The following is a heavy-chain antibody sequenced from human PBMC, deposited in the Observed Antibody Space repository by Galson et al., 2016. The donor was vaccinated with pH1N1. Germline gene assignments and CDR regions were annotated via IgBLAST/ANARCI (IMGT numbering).Heavy chain of an antibody. CDR2: IKQDGSEK. J-gene: IGHJ6*02. CDR3: AIDSYYYGMDV. V-gene: IGHV3-7*01. Sequence: SLRLSCAASGFTFSSHWMSWVRQAPGKGLEWVANIKQDGSEKYYVDSVKGRFTISRDNPKNPLYLQMNSLRAEDTALYYCAIDSYYYGMDVWGQGTTVTVSS. CDR1: GFTFSSHW. D-gene: IGHD3-3*01.